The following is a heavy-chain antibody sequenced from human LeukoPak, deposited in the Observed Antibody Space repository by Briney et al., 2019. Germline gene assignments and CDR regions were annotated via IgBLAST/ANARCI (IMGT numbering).Heavy chain of an antibody. Sequence: PGGSLRLSCAASGYTFSNFAVGWVRQAPGKGLEWVSSIGNGGTTYYAGSVKGRFSISRDNSKNTLSLQVNSLRAEDTAVYYCAKKRGHPREAYYFDSWGQGALVTVSS. D-gene: IGHD1-26*01. CDR2: IGNGGTT. CDR1: GYTFSNFA. V-gene: IGHV3-23*01. CDR3: AKKRGHPREAYYFDS. J-gene: IGHJ4*02.